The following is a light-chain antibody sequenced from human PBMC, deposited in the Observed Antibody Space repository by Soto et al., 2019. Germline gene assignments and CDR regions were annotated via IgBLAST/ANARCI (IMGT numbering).Light chain of an antibody. J-gene: IGKJ1*01. CDR2: DAS. CDR1: QGISRG. CDR3: QKYRDFSSWT. Sequence: DIQITQSPDNLSAYFGDSGTITCRACQGISRGLAWYQKNPGNAPRLLIHDASSLQSGVPLRFSGGGSGTEFTLTITSLQPDDFVTYYCQKYRDFSSWTFGRGTKV. V-gene: IGKV1-5*01.